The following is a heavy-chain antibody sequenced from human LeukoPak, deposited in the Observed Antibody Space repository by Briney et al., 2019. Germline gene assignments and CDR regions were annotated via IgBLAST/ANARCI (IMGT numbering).Heavy chain of an antibody. Sequence: GGSLRLSCAASGFTFSSYSMNWVRQAPGKGLEWVSSINSSSSYIYYADSVKGRFNISRDNAKNSLYLQMNSLRAEDTAVYYCARDVTMVRGVSLWGQGTLVTVSS. CDR1: GFTFSSYS. V-gene: IGHV3-21*01. J-gene: IGHJ4*02. CDR3: ARDVTMVRGVSL. D-gene: IGHD3-10*01. CDR2: INSSSSYI.